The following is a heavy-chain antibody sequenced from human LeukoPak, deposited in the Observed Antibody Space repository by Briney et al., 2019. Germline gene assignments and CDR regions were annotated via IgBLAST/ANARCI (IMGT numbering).Heavy chain of an antibody. V-gene: IGHV3-9*03. D-gene: IGHD6-19*01. Sequence: GGSLRLSCAASGFTFDDYAMHWVRQAPGKGLEWVSGISWNSGSIGYADSVKGRFTISRDNAKNSLYLQMNSLRAEDMALYYCAKGYFSVAVAVAFDYWGQGTLVTVSS. CDR2: ISWNSGSI. CDR3: AKGYFSVAVAVAFDY. J-gene: IGHJ4*02. CDR1: GFTFDDYA.